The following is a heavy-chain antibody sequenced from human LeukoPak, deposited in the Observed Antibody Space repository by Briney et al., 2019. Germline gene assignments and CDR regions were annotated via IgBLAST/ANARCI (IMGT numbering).Heavy chain of an antibody. Sequence: GGSLRLSCAASGFTFSSYAMHWVRQAPGKGLEWVVVISYDGTNKYSADSVKGRFTISRDNSKNTLYLEMNSLRAEDTAVYYCASHYDTSGYHYFDFRGQGTLVTVSS. V-gene: IGHV3-30-3*01. D-gene: IGHD3-22*01. J-gene: IGHJ4*02. CDR3: ASHYDTSGYHYFDF. CDR2: ISYDGTNK. CDR1: GFTFSSYA.